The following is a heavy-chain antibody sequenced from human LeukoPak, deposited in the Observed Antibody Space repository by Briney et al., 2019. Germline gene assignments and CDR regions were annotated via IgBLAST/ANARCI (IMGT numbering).Heavy chain of an antibody. J-gene: IGHJ3*02. CDR2: TYYRSKWYN. CDR3: AREVAGEDAFDI. CDR1: GDSVSSNIAA. D-gene: IGHD6-19*01. Sequence: SQTLSLTCAISGDSVSSNIAAWNWIRQPPSRGLEWLGRTYYRSKWYNDSAVSVKSRISINPDTSKNQFSLQLTSVSPEDTAVYYCAREVAGEDAFDIWGQGTMVTVSS. V-gene: IGHV6-1*01.